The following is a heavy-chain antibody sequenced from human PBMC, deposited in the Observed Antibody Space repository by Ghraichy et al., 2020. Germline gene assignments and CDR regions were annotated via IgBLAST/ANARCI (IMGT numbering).Heavy chain of an antibody. CDR2: MNPNSGNT. Sequence: ASVKVSCKASGYTFTSYDINWVRQATGQGLEWMGWMNPNSGNTGYAQKFQGRVTMTRNTSISTAYMELSSLRSEDTAVYYCARGGYYYDSSGYYSYYYYYGMDVWGQGTTVTVSS. V-gene: IGHV1-8*01. D-gene: IGHD3-22*01. J-gene: IGHJ6*02. CDR1: GYTFTSYD. CDR3: ARGGYYYDSSGYYSYYYYYGMDV.